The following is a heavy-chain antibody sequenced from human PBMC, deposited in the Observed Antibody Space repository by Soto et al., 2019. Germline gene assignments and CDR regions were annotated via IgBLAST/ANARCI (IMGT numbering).Heavy chain of an antibody. V-gene: IGHV3-33*01. CDR1: GFTFSSYG. CDR3: GCAPS. CDR2: IWYDGSNK. J-gene: IGHJ1*01. Sequence: QVQLVESGGGVVQPGRSLRLSCAASGFTFSSYGMHWVRQAPGKGLEWVAVIWYDGSNKYYADSVKGRFTISRDNSKNTLYLPMNSLRAEDTAVDDCGCAPSWGQGTLVTVSS. D-gene: IGHD2-21*01.